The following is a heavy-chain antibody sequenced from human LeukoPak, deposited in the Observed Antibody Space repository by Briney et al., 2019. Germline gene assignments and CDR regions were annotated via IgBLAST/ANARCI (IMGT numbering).Heavy chain of an antibody. D-gene: IGHD3-10*01. CDR1: GFTFRDYW. CDR2: INTDGSTT. CDR3: ARNRGGQQFDC. V-gene: IGHV3-7*01. J-gene: IGHJ4*02. Sequence: PGGSLRLSCAASGFTFRDYWIDWVRHAPGQGLEWVANINTDGSTTNYVESVRGRFTISRDNTRNSLSLQMNNLRDEDTAVYYCARNRGGQQFDCWGQGTLLTVSS.